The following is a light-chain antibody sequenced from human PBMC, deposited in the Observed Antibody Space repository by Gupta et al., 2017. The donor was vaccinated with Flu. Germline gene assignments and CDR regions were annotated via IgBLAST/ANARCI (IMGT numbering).Light chain of an antibody. J-gene: IGKJ4*01. Sequence: DIQMTQSPSSLSASVGDSVTITCQASQGIIKYLNWYQQRPGKAPKILIYDASNLETGVPSRFSGSGSGTDLTFTISSLQPEDIATYDCQQYANLPLTCGGGTKVEIK. CDR3: QQYANLPLT. CDR1: QGIIKY. CDR2: DAS. V-gene: IGKV1-33*01.